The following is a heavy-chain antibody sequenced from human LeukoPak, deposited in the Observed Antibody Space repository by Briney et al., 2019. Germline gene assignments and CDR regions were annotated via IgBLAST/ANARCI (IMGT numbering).Heavy chain of an antibody. D-gene: IGHD5-12*01. V-gene: IGHV1-2*02. CDR2: INPNSGGT. J-gene: IGHJ4*02. Sequence: ASVKVSCKASGYTFTGYYMHWVRQARGQGLEWMGWINPNSGGTNYAQKFQGRVTMTRDTSISTAYMELSRLRSDDTAVYYCARDGGIGSGYDYDYWGQGPLVTVSS. CDR3: ARDGGIGSGYDYDY. CDR1: GYTFTGYY.